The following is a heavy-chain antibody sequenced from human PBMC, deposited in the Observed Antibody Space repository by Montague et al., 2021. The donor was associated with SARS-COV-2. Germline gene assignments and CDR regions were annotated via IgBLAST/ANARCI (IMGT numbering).Heavy chain of an antibody. Sequence: SETLSLTCTVSGVSISGYTYFWGWIRQPPGKGLGWIASVYYSGSTYYNPSLKSRVTISVDTSKNQSSLHVSSVTAADSAIYYCARHRVASGWNYFDPWGRGTLVTVSS. D-gene: IGHD1-7*01. J-gene: IGHJ5*02. V-gene: IGHV4-39*01. CDR3: ARHRVASGWNYFDP. CDR2: VYYSGST. CDR1: GVSISGYTYF.